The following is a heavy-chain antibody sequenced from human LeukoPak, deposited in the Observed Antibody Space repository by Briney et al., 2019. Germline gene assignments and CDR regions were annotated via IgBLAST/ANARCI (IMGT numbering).Heavy chain of an antibody. CDR3: ARDQEGFDY. CDR2: IHSSGAT. Sequence: GGSLRLSCAASGFTGSNNYVSWVRQAPGMGLEWVSAIHSSGATCYADSVKGRFTISRDTSKNTLYLQISSLRVEDTAVYYCARDQEGFDYWGQGTLVTVSS. J-gene: IGHJ4*02. CDR1: GFTGSNNY. V-gene: IGHV3-53*01.